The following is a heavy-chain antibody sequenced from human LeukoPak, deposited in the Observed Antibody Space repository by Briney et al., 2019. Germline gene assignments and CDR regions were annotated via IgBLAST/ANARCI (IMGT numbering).Heavy chain of an antibody. CDR3: AHLYYYDSSGYLRSFDY. Sequence: SGPTLVNPTQTLTLTCTFSGFSLSTSGVGVGWIRQPPGKALEWLALIYWDDDKRYSPSLKSRLTITKDTSKNQVVLTMTNMDPVDTATYYCAHLYYYDSSGYLRSFDYWGQGTLVTVSS. CDR1: GFSLSTSGVG. J-gene: IGHJ4*02. D-gene: IGHD3-22*01. CDR2: IYWDDDK. V-gene: IGHV2-5*02.